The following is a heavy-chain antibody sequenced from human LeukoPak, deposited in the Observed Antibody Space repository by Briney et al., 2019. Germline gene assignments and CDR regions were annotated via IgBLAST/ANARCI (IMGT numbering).Heavy chain of an antibody. CDR2: IYYSGST. CDR3: ARATWGYYYMDV. Sequence: TSETLSLTCTVSGGSISSSSYYWGWIRQPPGKGLEWIGSIYYSGSTYYNPSLKSRVTISVDTSKNQFSLMLNSVTAADTAVYYCARATWGYYYMDVWGKGTTVTVSS. J-gene: IGHJ6*03. V-gene: IGHV4-39*07. D-gene: IGHD1-26*01. CDR1: GGSISSSSYY.